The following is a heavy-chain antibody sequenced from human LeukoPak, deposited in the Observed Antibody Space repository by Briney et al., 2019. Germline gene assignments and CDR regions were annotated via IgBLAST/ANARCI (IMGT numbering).Heavy chain of an antibody. V-gene: IGHV4-39*07. CDR1: GGSISSSSYY. J-gene: IGHJ4*02. D-gene: IGHD3-22*01. CDR2: IYYSGST. Sequence: SETLSLTCTVSGGSISSSSYYWGWIRQPPGKGLEWIGSIYYSGSTYYNPSLKSRVAISVDTSKNQFSLKLSSVTAADTAVYYCARDARIGYYDSSGFDYWGQGTLVTVSS. CDR3: ARDARIGYYDSSGFDY.